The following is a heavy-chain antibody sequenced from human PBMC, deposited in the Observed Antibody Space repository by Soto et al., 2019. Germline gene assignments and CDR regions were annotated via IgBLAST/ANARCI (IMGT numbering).Heavy chain of an antibody. CDR3: ASWLPWQNY. CDR1: GAPITSGAYS. J-gene: IGHJ4*02. CDR2: IYQSGST. D-gene: IGHD5-12*01. V-gene: IGHV4-30-2*01. Sequence: SETLSLTCTVSGAPITSGAYSWSWIRQPPGKGLEWIGFIYQSGSTHYNPSLKSRVTISVDRSKNHFSLQLTSLTAADTAVYYCASWLPWQNYWGQGTLVTVSS.